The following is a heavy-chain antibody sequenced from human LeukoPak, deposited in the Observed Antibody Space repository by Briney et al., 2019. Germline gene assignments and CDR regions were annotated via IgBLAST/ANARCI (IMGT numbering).Heavy chain of an antibody. V-gene: IGHV5-10-1*01. CDR2: IDPSDSYT. Sequence: PGESQKISCKGSGYSSTTYWISWVRQMSGKGLEWMGTIDPSDSYTKYSPTFQGHVTISADKSISTAYLQWSSLKASDTAVYYCARSLFDYDILTGHDYWGQGTLVTV. CDR1: GYSSTTYW. D-gene: IGHD3-9*01. CDR3: ARSLFDYDILTGHDY. J-gene: IGHJ4*02.